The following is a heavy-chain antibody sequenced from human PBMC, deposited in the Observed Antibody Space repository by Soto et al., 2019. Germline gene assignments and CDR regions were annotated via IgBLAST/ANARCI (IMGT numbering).Heavy chain of an antibody. CDR1: GFTFTKFA. J-gene: IGHJ4*02. CDR2: ISYDGSEN. D-gene: IGHD3-9*01. CDR3: ARDRDEILTGYHDY. V-gene: IGHV3-30-3*01. Sequence: GGSLRLSCAASGFTFTKFAMHWVRRAPGKGLEWVAVISYDGSENNYADSVKGRFTISRDNSKNTLYLQMNSLRAEDTAVYYCARDRDEILTGYHDYWGQGT.